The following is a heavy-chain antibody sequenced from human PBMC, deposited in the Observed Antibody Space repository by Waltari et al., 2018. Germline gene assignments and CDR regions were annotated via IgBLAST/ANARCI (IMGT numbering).Heavy chain of an antibody. CDR1: GGSISSSSYY. Sequence: QLQLQESGPGLVKPSETLSLTCTVSGGSISSSSYYWGWIRQPPGKGLEWIGSIYYSGCTDYNPSLKSRVTIAVDTSKNQFSLKLSSVTAADTAVYYCAREARGNWFDPWGQGTLVTVSS. V-gene: IGHV4-39*07. CDR3: AREARGNWFDP. CDR2: IYYSGCT. J-gene: IGHJ5*02.